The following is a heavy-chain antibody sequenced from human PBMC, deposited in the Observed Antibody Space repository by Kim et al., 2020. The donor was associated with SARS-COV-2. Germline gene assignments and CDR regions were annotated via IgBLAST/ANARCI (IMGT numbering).Heavy chain of an antibody. CDR2: IYYSGST. Sequence: SETLSLTCTVSGGSISSGGYYWSWIRQHPGKGLEWIGYIYYSGSTYYNPSLKSRVTISVDTSKNQFSLKLSSVTAADTAVYYCARDYFLGHYYAPGHGMDVWGQGTTVTVSS. CDR3: ARDYFLGHYYAPGHGMDV. V-gene: IGHV4-31*03. CDR1: GGSISSGGYY. J-gene: IGHJ6*02. D-gene: IGHD3-10*01.